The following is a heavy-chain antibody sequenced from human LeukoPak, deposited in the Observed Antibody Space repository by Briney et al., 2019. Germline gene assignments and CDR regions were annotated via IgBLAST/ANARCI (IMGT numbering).Heavy chain of an antibody. D-gene: IGHD4-17*01. J-gene: IGHJ4*02. CDR3: ARDQTPTVYFDY. CDR1: GGSLSSYY. Sequence: PSETLSLTCTVSGGSLSSYYWSLIRQPAGKGLEWIGYIYYSGSTNYNPSLKSRVTISVDTSKNQFSLKLSSVTAADTAVYYCARDQTPTVYFDYWGQGTLVTVSS. V-gene: IGHV4-59*01. CDR2: IYYSGST.